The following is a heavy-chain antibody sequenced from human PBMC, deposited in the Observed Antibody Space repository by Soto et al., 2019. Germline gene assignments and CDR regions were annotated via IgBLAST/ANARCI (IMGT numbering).Heavy chain of an antibody. CDR3: AREVPTMASVGY. Sequence: GSLRLSGASSGFTFSSYSMNWVRQAPGKGLEWVSSISSSSSYIYYADSVKGRFTISRDNAKNSLYLQMNSLRAEDTAVYYCAREVPTMASVGYWAQGTLVTVSS. J-gene: IGHJ4*02. CDR2: ISSSSSYI. D-gene: IGHD3-10*01. CDR1: GFTFSSYS. V-gene: IGHV3-21*01.